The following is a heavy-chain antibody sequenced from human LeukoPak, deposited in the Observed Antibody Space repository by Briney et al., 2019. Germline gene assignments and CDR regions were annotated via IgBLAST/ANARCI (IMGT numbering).Heavy chain of an antibody. Sequence: GGSLRLSCAASGFIFSSYGMHWVRQAPGKGLEWVAVIWYDGSNKYYADSVKGRFTISRDNSKNTLYLRMNSLRAEDTAVYYCARGRDYYFDYWGQGTLVTVSS. V-gene: IGHV3-33*01. CDR2: IWYDGSNK. CDR1: GFIFSSYG. CDR3: ARGRDYYFDY. J-gene: IGHJ4*02.